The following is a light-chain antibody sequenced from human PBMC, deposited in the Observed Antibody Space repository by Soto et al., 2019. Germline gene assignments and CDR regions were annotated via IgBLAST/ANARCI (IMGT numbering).Light chain of an antibody. CDR3: SSYTSSSTLG. Sequence: QSALAQPASVSGSPGQSITISCTGTSSNVGGYNYVSWYQQHPGKAPKLMIYEVSNRPSGVSNRFSGPKSGNTASLTISGLQAEDGADYYCSSYTSSSTLGFGTGSKVAVL. CDR2: EVS. V-gene: IGLV2-14*01. J-gene: IGLJ1*01. CDR1: SSNVGGYNY.